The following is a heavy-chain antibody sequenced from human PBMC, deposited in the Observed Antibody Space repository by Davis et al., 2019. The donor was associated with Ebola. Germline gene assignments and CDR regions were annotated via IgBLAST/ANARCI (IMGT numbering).Heavy chain of an antibody. J-gene: IGHJ3*02. D-gene: IGHD3-22*01. CDR1: GFTFDDYA. V-gene: IGHV3-9*01. CDR3: AKELIGISYDSSGYYTGYAFGI. CDR2: ISWNSGSI. Sequence: SLKISCAASGFTFDDYAMHWVRQAPGKGLEWVSGISWNSGSIGYADSVKGRFTISRDNAKNSLYLQMNSLRAEDTALYYCAKELIGISYDSSGYYTGYAFGIWGQGTTVTVSS.